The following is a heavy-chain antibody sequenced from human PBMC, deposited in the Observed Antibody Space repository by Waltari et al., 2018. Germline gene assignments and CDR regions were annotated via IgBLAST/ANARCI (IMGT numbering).Heavy chain of an antibody. Sequence: QVQLVESGGGVVQPGGSLRLSCAASGFTFSNYGMHWVRQAPGKGLEWVAFIRYDASEQHYADSVKGRFTISRDNSKNTLYLQMNSLRPEDTAVYYCAKELSVYYFYYMDVWGKGTTVTISS. CDR2: IRYDASEQ. V-gene: IGHV3-30*02. D-gene: IGHD6-19*01. J-gene: IGHJ6*03. CDR1: GFTFSNYG. CDR3: AKELSVYYFYYMDV.